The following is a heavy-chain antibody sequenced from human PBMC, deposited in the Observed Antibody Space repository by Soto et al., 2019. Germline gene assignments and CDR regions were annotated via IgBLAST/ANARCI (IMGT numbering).Heavy chain of an antibody. Sequence: QVQLQESGPGLVKPSQTLSLTCTVSGGSISSGDYYWSWIRQPPGKGLEWIGYIYYSGSTYYNPSLKSRVTISVDTSKNPFSLKLSSVTAADTAMYYCAGVGYYGSGSKMGYNWFDPWGQGSLVTVSS. CDR3: AGVGYYGSGSKMGYNWFDP. D-gene: IGHD3-10*01. CDR1: GGSISSGDYY. V-gene: IGHV4-30-4*01. CDR2: IYYSGST. J-gene: IGHJ5*02.